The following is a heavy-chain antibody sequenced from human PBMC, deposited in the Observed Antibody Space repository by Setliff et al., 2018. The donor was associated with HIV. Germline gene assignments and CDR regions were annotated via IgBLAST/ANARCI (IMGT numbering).Heavy chain of an antibody. V-gene: IGHV4-39*01. D-gene: IGHD6-13*01. CDR1: GDSVNDRSYF. Sequence: SETLSLTCTVSGDSVNDRSYFWGWIRQPPGKGLEWIGTFYYNGDSRYNPSLKSRVTISVDTSKNQVSLKLSSVTAADTAVYYCRSSWYRQYYYYYMDVWGKGTTVTVSS. CDR3: RSSWYRQYYYYYMDV. J-gene: IGHJ6*03. CDR2: FYYNGDS.